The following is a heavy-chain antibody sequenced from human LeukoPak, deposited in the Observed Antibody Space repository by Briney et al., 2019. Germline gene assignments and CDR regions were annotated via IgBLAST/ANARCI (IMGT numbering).Heavy chain of an antibody. V-gene: IGHV3-66*01. CDR3: VKDLGSAITSALALDV. CDR2: IYSGGST. D-gene: IGHD2-15*01. CDR1: GFTVSSNY. J-gene: IGHJ6*02. Sequence: GGSLRLSCAASGFTVSSNYMSWVRQAPGKGLEWVTVIYSGGSTYYADSVKGRFTISRDYSKNTLYLQMNSLRAEDTAVYYCVKDLGSAITSALALDVWGQGTTVTVSS.